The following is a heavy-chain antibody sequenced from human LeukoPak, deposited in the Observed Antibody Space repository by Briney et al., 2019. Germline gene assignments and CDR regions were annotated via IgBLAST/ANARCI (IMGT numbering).Heavy chain of an antibody. D-gene: IGHD3-22*01. Sequence: SETLSLTCTVFGGSFTDYFWTSVRHSPGKGLEWIGEINDYTGGTKYNPSINSRVSISLEKSKNQLSLELRSVTAADTAVYYCARGRIAKIVVVHSFSYGMDVWGQGTTVTVSS. CDR3: ARGRIAKIVVVHSFSYGMDV. CDR1: GGSFTDYF. CDR2: INDYTGGT. V-gene: IGHV4-34*01. J-gene: IGHJ6*02.